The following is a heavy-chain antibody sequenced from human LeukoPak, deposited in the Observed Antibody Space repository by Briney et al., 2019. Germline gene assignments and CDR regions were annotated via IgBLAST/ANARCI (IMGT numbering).Heavy chain of an antibody. CDR3: AKVCPPPGTYYDSSGYVDY. V-gene: IGHV3-23*01. J-gene: IGHJ4*02. Sequence: GGSLRLSCAASGFTFSRYAMSWVRQAPGKGLEGVSAISGSGGSTYYADSVKGRFTISRDNSKNTLYLQMNSLRAEDTAVYYCAKVCPPPGTYYDSSGYVDYWGQGTLVTVSS. CDR2: ISGSGGST. D-gene: IGHD3-22*01. CDR1: GFTFSRYA.